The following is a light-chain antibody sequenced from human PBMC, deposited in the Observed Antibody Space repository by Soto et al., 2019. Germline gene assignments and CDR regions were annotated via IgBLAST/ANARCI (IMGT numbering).Light chain of an antibody. J-gene: IGLJ1*01. CDR1: SSNIGSNF. CDR2: GHN. Sequence: QSVLTQPPSVSGTPGQRVTISCAGSSSNIGSNFVNWYQHLPVRAPKLLIYGHNQRPSGVPDRFSCSKSGTSASLAISGLQSEDEAAYYCAARDDNLSXFYVLGTGTKVXV. CDR3: AARDDNLSXFYV. V-gene: IGLV1-44*01.